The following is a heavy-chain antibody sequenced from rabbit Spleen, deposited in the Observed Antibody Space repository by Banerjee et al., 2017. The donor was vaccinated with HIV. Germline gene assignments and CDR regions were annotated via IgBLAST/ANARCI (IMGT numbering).Heavy chain of an antibody. CDR2: INAYTGKP. CDR1: GFDFSNYG. D-gene: IGHD6-1*01. V-gene: IGHV1S45*01. Sequence: QEQLVESGGGLVQPGGSLKLSCKASGFDFSNYGVSWVCQAPGKGLQWIACINAYTGKPVYATWAKGRFTISRTSSTTVTLQMTGLTAADTATYFCARNNVGAPGYGHAIDLWGPGTLVTVS. CDR3: ARNNVGAPGYGHAIDL. J-gene: IGHJ4*01.